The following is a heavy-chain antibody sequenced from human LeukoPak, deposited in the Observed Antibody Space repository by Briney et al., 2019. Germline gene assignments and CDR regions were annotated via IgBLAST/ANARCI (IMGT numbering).Heavy chain of an antibody. V-gene: IGHV1-2*02. CDR1: GYTFTGYY. Sequence: ASVKVSCKASGYTFTGYYMHWVRQAPGQGLEWMGWINPNSGGTNYAQKFQGRVTMTSDTPISTAYMELSRLRSDDTAVYYCARDRSYNWFDPWGQGTLVTVYS. CDR2: INPNSGGT. J-gene: IGHJ5*02. CDR3: ARDRSYNWFDP.